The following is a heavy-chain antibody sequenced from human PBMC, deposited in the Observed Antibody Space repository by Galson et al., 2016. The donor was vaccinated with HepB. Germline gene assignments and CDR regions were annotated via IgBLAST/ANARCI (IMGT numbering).Heavy chain of an antibody. J-gene: IGHJ3*02. Sequence: SVKVSCKASGYTFSNYTISWVRQAPGQGLEWMGGIVPIFGIANYAQKFQGRVTITADESTSTAYMELSSLRSEDTALFYCARAVMTAIGGAFDIWGQGTMVTVSS. CDR1: GYTFSNYT. V-gene: IGHV1-69*13. D-gene: IGHD2-21*02. CDR3: ARAVMTAIGGAFDI. CDR2: IVPIFGIA.